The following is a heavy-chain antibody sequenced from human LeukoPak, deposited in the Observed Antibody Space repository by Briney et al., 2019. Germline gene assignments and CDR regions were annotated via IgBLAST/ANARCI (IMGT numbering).Heavy chain of an antibody. CDR2: IYSGGTT. V-gene: IGHV3-53*01. CDR1: GFTVSSTY. J-gene: IGHJ4*02. D-gene: IGHD3-3*02. Sequence: GGSLRLSCAASGFTVSSTYMSWVRQAPGKGLERVSLIYSGGTTYYADSVKGRFTISRDNSKNTLYLHMNSLRAEDTAVYYCATFEVPNYFDYWGQGTLVTVSS. CDR3: ATFEVPNYFDY.